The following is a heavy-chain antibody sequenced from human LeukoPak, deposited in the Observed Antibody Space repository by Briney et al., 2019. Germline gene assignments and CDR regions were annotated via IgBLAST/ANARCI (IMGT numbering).Heavy chain of an antibody. J-gene: IGHJ4*02. CDR1: GGSISSFY. V-gene: IGHV4-59*01. CDR3: ASLVGYSSGWYSDY. D-gene: IGHD6-19*01. CDR2: LSYSGST. Sequence: SETLSLTCTVSGGSISSFYWSWIRQPPGKGLEWIGYLSYSGSTHYNPSLKSRVTISVDTSKNQFSLKLSSVTAADTAVYYCASLVGYSSGWYSDYWGQGTLVTVSS.